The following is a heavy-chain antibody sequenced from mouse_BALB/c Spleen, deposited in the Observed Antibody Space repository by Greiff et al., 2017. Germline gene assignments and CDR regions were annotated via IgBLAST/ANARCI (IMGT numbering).Heavy chain of an antibody. Sequence: QVQLKQSGAELMKPGASVKISCKATGYTFSSYWIEWVKQRPGHGLEWIGEILPGSGSTNYNEKFKGKATFTADTSSNTAYMQLSSLTSEDSAVYYCARSGRVYGYDGGTAMDYWGQGTSVTVSS. J-gene: IGHJ4*01. V-gene: IGHV1-9*01. D-gene: IGHD2-2*01. CDR2: ILPGSGST. CDR3: ARSGRVYGYDGGTAMDY. CDR1: GYTFSSYW.